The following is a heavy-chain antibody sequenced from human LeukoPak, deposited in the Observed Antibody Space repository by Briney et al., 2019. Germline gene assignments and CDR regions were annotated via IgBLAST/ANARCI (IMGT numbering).Heavy chain of an antibody. CDR3: ARVLPDYYDSTAPGGWFDP. D-gene: IGHD3-22*01. J-gene: IGHJ5*02. CDR1: GYTFTGYY. V-gene: IGHV1-2*02. Sequence: ASVKVSCKASGYTFTGYYMHWVRQAPGQGLEWMGWINPNSGGTNYAQKFQGRVTMTRDTPISTAYMELSRLRSDDTAVYYCARVLPDYYDSTAPGGWFDPWGQGTLVTVSS. CDR2: INPNSGGT.